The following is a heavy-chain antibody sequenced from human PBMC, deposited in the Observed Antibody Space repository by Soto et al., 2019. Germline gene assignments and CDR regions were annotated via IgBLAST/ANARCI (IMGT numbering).Heavy chain of an antibody. J-gene: IGHJ6*02. CDR3: ATCQLGEYYYAMDV. Sequence: QVQLQESGPGLVKPSGTLSPTCGVSGGSIISNNWWTWVRQSPGKGLERTGEIYHSGRTKYNPSLKGRVSIAIDTSENQFSLKMNSVTAADTAVYYCATCQLGEYYYAMDVWGQGTTGTVSS. D-gene: IGHD7-27*01. CDR1: GGSIISNNW. V-gene: IGHV4-4*02. CDR2: IYHSGRT.